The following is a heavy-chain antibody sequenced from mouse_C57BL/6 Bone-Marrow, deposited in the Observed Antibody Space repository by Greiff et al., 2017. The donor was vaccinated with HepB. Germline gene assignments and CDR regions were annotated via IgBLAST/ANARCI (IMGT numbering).Heavy chain of an antibody. V-gene: IGHV1-81*01. CDR2: IYPRSGNT. CDR3: ARRGSSYGLYYAMDY. CDR1: GYTFTSYG. J-gene: IGHJ4*01. Sequence: LVESGAELARPGASVKLSCKASGYTFTSYGISWVKQRTGQGLEWIGEIYPRSGNTYYNEKFKGKATLTADKSSSTAYMELRSLTSEDSAVYFCARRGSSYGLYYAMDYWGQGTSVTVSS. D-gene: IGHD1-1*01.